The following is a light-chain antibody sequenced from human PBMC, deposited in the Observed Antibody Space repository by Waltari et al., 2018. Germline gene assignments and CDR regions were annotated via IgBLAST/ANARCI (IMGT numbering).Light chain of an antibody. CDR1: QSIDSTY. V-gene: IGKV3-20*01. CDR3: QYYDSSPLWT. CDR2: GAS. Sequence: EIVLTQSPGTLSLSPGERATLSCRASQSIDSTYLAWYQQKPGQPPRLRIYGASNRATGISDRFSGSVSGTDFTLTISRLDPEDFAVYYCQYYDSSPLWTFGQGTKVEIK. J-gene: IGKJ1*01.